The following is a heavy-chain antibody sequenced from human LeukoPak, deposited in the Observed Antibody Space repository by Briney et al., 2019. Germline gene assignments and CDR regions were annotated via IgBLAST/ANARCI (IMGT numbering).Heavy chain of an antibody. V-gene: IGHV3-23*01. CDR3: AKCILTGYYKGYMDV. CDR2: ISGSGGST. CDR1: GFTFSSHG. D-gene: IGHD3-9*01. J-gene: IGHJ6*03. Sequence: GGSLRLSCAASGFTFSSHGMSWVRQAPGKGLEWVSAISGSGGSTYYADSVKGRFTISRDNSKNTLYLQMNSLRAEDTAVYSCAKCILTGYYKGYMDVWGKGTTVTISS.